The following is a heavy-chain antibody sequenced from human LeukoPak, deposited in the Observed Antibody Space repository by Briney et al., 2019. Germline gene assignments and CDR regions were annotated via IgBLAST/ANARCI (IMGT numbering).Heavy chain of an antibody. D-gene: IGHD3-10*01. CDR1: GFTFSTYS. V-gene: IGHV3-48*01. CDR2: ISGSGSTI. CDR3: AREPPLGSTILRGVRIYYGMDV. J-gene: IGHJ6*02. Sequence: GGSLRLSCAASGFTFSTYSMNWVRQAPGKGLEWVSYISGSGSTIYYADSVKGGFTISRDAARNSLYLQMNSLRAEDTPVYYCAREPPLGSTILRGVRIYYGMDVWGQGTTVTVSS.